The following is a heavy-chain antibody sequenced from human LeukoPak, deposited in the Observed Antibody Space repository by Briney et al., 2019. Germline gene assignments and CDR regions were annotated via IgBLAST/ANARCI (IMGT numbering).Heavy chain of an antibody. V-gene: IGHV3-21*01. CDR2: ISSSSSYI. CDR1: VFTFNSYS. J-gene: IGHJ4*02. Sequence: GGSLRLSCAASVFTFNSYSMNWLRQAPGKGLEWVSSISSSSSYIYYADSVKGRFTISRDNAKNSLYLQMNSLRAEDTAVYYCARSTVAGRPYYFDYWGQGTLVTVSS. D-gene: IGHD6-19*01. CDR3: ARSTVAGRPYYFDY.